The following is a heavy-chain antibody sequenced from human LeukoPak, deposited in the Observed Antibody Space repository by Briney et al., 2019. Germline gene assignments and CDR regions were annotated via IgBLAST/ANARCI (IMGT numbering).Heavy chain of an antibody. CDR1: GFTFSSYA. D-gene: IGHD1-1*01. Sequence: QPGGSLRLSCAASGFTFSSYAMSWVRQAPGKGLEWVSVISGSGGSTYYADSVKGRFTISRDNSKNTLYLQMNSLTADDTAIYYCAKATGTLGNWGQGTLVTVSS. CDR2: ISGSGGST. J-gene: IGHJ4*02. V-gene: IGHV3-23*01. CDR3: AKATGTLGN.